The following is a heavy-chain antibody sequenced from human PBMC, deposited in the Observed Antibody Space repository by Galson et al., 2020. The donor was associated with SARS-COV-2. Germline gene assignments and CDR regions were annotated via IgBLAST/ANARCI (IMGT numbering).Heavy chain of an antibody. Sequence: GGSLRLSCAASGFSFSSYAMTWVRQAPGKGLEWVSAISGSGGGTYYADSVTGRFTISRDNSKNTLYLQMNSLRAEDTAVYYCAKGYSSSPVDYWGQGTLVTVSS. V-gene: IGHV3-23*01. D-gene: IGHD6-13*01. CDR1: GFSFSSYA. CDR2: ISGSGGGT. CDR3: AKGYSSSPVDY. J-gene: IGHJ4*02.